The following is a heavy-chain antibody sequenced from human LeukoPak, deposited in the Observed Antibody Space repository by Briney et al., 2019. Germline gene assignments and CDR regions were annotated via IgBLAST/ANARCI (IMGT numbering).Heavy chain of an antibody. V-gene: IGHV4-34*01. D-gene: IGHD3-22*01. J-gene: IGHJ6*02. CDR3: ARVPHDSSGYYRSNYYGMDV. CDR1: GFTFSTYG. CDR2: INHSGST. Sequence: GSLRLSCAASGFTFSTYGMHWVRQAPGKGLEWIGEINHSGSTNYNPSLKSRVTISVDTSKNQFSLKLSSVTAADTAVYYCARVPHDSSGYYRSNYYGMDVWGQGTTVTVSS.